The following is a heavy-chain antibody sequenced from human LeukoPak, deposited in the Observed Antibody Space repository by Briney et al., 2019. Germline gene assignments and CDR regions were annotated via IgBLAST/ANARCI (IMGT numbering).Heavy chain of an antibody. D-gene: IGHD6-19*01. J-gene: IGHJ4*02. Sequence: GASVKVSCKASGYTFTGYYMHWVRQASGQGLEWMGRINPNSGGTNYAQKFQGRVTMTRDTSISTAYMELSRLRSDDTAVYYCARDETYSSGWYSYWGQGTLVTVPS. CDR3: ARDETYSSGWYSY. CDR2: INPNSGGT. CDR1: GYTFTGYY. V-gene: IGHV1-2*06.